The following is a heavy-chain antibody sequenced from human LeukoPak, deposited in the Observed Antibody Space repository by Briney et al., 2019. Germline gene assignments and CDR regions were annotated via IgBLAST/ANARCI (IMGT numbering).Heavy chain of an antibody. CDR3: ARVGCDILTGYSTPYYYYGMDV. CDR1: GFAFSSYA. D-gene: IGHD3-9*01. CDR2: ISYDGSNK. J-gene: IGHJ6*02. Sequence: PGRSLRLSCAASGFAFSSYAMHWVRQAPGKGLEWVAVISYDGSNKYYADSVKGRFTISRDNSKNTLYLQMNSLRAEDTAVYYCARVGCDILTGYSTPYYYYGMDVWGQGTTVTVSS. V-gene: IGHV3-30-3*01.